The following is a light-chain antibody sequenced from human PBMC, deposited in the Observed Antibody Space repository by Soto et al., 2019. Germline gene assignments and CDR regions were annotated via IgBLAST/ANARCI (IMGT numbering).Light chain of an antibody. CDR3: QSYDSSLSVV. CDR2: GNT. J-gene: IGLJ2*01. CDR1: SSNIGAGYE. Sequence: QSVLTQPPSVSGAPGLRVTISCTGSSSNIGAGYEVHWYQQRPGTAPKLLIYGNTNRPSGVPDRFSGSKSCTSASLAITGLQAEDEADYYCQSYDSSLSVVFGGGTKLTVL. V-gene: IGLV1-40*01.